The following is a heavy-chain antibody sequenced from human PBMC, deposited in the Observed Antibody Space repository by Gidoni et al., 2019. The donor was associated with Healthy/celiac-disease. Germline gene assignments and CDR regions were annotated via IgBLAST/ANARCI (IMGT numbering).Heavy chain of an antibody. D-gene: IGHD3-22*01. Sequence: EVQLLQSGAEAQKPGESLKISCTGFGSSFTSYWRGWVRQMPGKGVEWMGSIYPGDSDTRYSPSFQGQVTISADKSISTAYLQWSSLKASDTAMYYCARLQRVMGYDSSGYMDAFDIWGQGTMVTVSS. CDR3: ARLQRVMGYDSSGYMDAFDI. CDR1: GSSFTSYW. CDR2: IYPGDSDT. J-gene: IGHJ3*02. V-gene: IGHV5-51*03.